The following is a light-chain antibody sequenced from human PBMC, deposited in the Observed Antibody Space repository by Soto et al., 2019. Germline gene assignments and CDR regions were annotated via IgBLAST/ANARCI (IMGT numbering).Light chain of an antibody. Sequence: DSQMTQSPSSLSASVGDRVTITCRASQSIGIYLNWFQHHPGKAPKLLIYGASSLQRGVPSGFSGSGSGTDVPLTITSLQHQHFATYYCQQSYSTPHTFGQGTRLEIK. CDR3: QQSYSTPHT. CDR2: GAS. V-gene: IGKV1-39*01. CDR1: QSIGIY. J-gene: IGKJ2*01.